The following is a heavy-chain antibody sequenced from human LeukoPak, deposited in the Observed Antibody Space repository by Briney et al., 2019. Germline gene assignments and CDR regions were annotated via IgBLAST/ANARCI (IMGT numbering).Heavy chain of an antibody. D-gene: IGHD2-2*02. CDR2: IYYSGST. CDR3: ARMIYCSSTSCYRSSAFDI. CDR1: GGSISSYY. J-gene: IGHJ3*02. V-gene: IGHV4-59*01. Sequence: SETLSLTCTVSGGSISSYYWSWLRQPPGKGLEGIGYIYYSGSTNYNPSLKSRVTISVDTSKNQFSLKLSSVTAADTAVYYCARMIYCSSTSCYRSSAFDIWAKGQWSPSLQ.